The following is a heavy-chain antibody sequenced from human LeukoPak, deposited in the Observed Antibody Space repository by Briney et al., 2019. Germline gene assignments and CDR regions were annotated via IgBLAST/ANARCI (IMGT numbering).Heavy chain of an antibody. CDR1: GGTFSSYA. CDR2: IIPIFGTA. Sequence: ASVKVSCKASGGTFSSYAISWVRQAPGQGLEWMGRIIPIFGTANYAQKFQGRVTITTDESTSTAYMELSSLRSEDTAVYYCARGLGATSWFDHWGQGTLVTVSS. D-gene: IGHD1-26*01. J-gene: IGHJ5*02. V-gene: IGHV1-69*05. CDR3: ARGLGATSWFDH.